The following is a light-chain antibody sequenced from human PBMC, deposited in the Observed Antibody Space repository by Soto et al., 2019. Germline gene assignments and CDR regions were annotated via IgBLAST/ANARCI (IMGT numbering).Light chain of an antibody. V-gene: IGLV1-40*01. CDR2: GNS. CDR3: QSYDSSLSAL. CDR1: SSNIGAGYD. Sequence: QSVLTQTPSVSGAPGQRVTISCTGSSSNIGAGYDVHWYQQLPGTAPKLLIYGNSNRPSGVPDRFSGSKSGTSAFLAITGLQAEDEADYYCQSYDSSLSALFGGGTKLTVL. J-gene: IGLJ3*02.